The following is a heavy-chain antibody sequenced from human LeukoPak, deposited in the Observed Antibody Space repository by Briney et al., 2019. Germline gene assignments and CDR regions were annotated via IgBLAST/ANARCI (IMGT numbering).Heavy chain of an antibody. Sequence: ASVKVSCKASGYTFTGYYMHWVRQAPGQGLEWMGWINPNSGGTNYAQKFQGRVTMTRDTSISTAYMELSSLRSEDTAVYYCARYCSSTSCYEEIFDYWGQGTLVTVSS. CDR3: ARYCSSTSCYEEIFDY. J-gene: IGHJ4*02. CDR1: GYTFTGYY. CDR2: INPNSGGT. V-gene: IGHV1-2*02. D-gene: IGHD2-2*01.